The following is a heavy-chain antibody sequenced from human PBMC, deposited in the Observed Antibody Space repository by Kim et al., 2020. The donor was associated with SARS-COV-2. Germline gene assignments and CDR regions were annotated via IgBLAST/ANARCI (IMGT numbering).Heavy chain of an antibody. D-gene: IGHD4-17*01. Sequence: GGSLRLSCAASGFTVSSNYMSWVRQAPGKGLEWVSVIYSGGSTYYADSVKGRFTISRDNSKNTLYLQMNSLRAEDTAVYYCARGVDYGGNSISADDYWGQGTLVTVSS. CDR1: GFTVSSNY. CDR3: ARGVDYGGNSISADDY. J-gene: IGHJ4*02. CDR2: IYSGGST. V-gene: IGHV3-53*01.